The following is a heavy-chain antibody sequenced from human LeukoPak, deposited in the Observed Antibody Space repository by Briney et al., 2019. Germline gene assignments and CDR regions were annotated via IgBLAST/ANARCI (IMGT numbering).Heavy chain of an antibody. Sequence: TSETVSLTYVVSGGGSFTDYSWNWIRQSPGKGLEWVGEITHAAILNYNPSLKGRVAISVDTSKNQVSLKLDSMTAADTAMYYCARGRGEAAGLNHWGQGTLVTVSS. J-gene: IGHJ5*02. CDR1: GGGSFTDYS. CDR3: ARGRGEAAGLNH. D-gene: IGHD6-13*01. V-gene: IGHV4-34*01. CDR2: ITHAAIL.